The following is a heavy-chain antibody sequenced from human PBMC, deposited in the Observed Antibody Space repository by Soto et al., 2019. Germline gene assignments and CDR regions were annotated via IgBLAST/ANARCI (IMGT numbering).Heavy chain of an antibody. D-gene: IGHD5-18*01. CDR3: ARDLGYEPGLGY. CDR2: IYYSGST. V-gene: IGHV4-30-4*01. CDR1: GGSISSGDYY. Sequence: QVQLQESGPGLVKPSQTLSLTCTVSGGSISSGDYYWSWIRQPPGKGLEWIGYIYYSGSTYYNPSLKSRXXIXVXXSKNQFSLKLSSVTAADTAVYYCARDLGYEPGLGYWGQGTLVTVSS. J-gene: IGHJ4*02.